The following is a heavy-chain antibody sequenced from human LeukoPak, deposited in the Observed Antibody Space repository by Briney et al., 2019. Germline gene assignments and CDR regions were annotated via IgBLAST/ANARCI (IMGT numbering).Heavy chain of an antibody. D-gene: IGHD3-10*01. CDR1: GFTFTSYN. CDR3: AKDQAFNYGPDWYFDL. V-gene: IGHV3-21*06. J-gene: IGHJ2*01. CDR2: ITSSSSYI. Sequence: PGGSLRLSCAASGFTFTSYNMNWVRQAPGKGLEWVSSITSSSSYIYYADSVKGRFTISRDNAKNSLYLQMDSLRAEDTAVYYCAKDQAFNYGPDWYFDLWGRGTLVTVSS.